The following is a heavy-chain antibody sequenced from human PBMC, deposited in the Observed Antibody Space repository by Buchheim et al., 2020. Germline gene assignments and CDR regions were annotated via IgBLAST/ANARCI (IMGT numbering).Heavy chain of an antibody. CDR3: AKSSKAYYDFWSGPDY. CDR2: ISYDGSNK. Sequence: QVQLVESGGGVVQPGRSLRLSCAASGLTFSSYGMHWVRQAPGKGLEWVAVISYDGSNKYYADSVRGRFTISRDNSKNTLYLQMNSLRAEDTAVYYCAKSSKAYYDFWSGPDYWGQGTL. CDR1: GLTFSSYG. V-gene: IGHV3-30*18. D-gene: IGHD3-3*01. J-gene: IGHJ4*02.